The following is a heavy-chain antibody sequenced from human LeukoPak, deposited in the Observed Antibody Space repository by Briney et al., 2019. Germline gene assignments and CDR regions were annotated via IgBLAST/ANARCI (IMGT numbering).Heavy chain of an antibody. V-gene: IGHV3-53*01. Sequence: PGGSLRLSCAASGFTVSSNYMSWVRQAPGKGLEWVSVIYSGGSTYYADSVKGRFTISRDNSKNTLYLQINSLRAEDTAVYYCARSYSGYDLFDYWGQGTLVTVSS. J-gene: IGHJ4*02. CDR3: ARSYSGYDLFDY. CDR2: IYSGGST. CDR1: GFTVSSNY. D-gene: IGHD5-12*01.